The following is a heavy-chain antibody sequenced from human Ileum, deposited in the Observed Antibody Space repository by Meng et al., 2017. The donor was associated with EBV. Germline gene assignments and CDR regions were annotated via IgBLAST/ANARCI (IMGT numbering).Heavy chain of an antibody. CDR3: ARELMYCSGGSCYPFDY. D-gene: IGHD2-15*01. Sequence: RLRPQESGPSLLKPSESRSLPCTVSGGSISSSSYYWGWIRQPPGKGLEWIGSIYYSGSTYYNPSLKSRVTISVDTSKNQFSLKLSSVTAADTAVYYCARELMYCSGGSCYPFDYWGQGTLVTVSS. CDR1: GGSISSSSYY. J-gene: IGHJ4*02. V-gene: IGHV4-39*06. CDR2: IYYSGST.